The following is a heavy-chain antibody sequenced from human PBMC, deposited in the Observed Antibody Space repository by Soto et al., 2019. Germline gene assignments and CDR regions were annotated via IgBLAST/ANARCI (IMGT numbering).Heavy chain of an antibody. CDR2: IYPGDSDT. Sequence: GESLKISCKGSGYSFTSYWIGWVRQMPGKGLEWMGIIYPGDSDTRYSPSFQGQVTISADKSISTAYLQWSSLKASDTAMYYCARGGDRRFYYYYGMDVWGQGTTVTVSS. V-gene: IGHV5-51*01. CDR3: ARGGDRRFYYYYGMDV. D-gene: IGHD2-21*02. J-gene: IGHJ6*02. CDR1: GYSFTSYW.